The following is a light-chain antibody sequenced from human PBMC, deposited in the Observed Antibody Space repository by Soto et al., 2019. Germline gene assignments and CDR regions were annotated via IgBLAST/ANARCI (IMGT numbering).Light chain of an antibody. Sequence: DIALTQSPGTLSLSPGDRAILSCRASQSVNSGSLAWYQQRPGQAPRLLIYGATIRATGIPDKFSGSGSGTDFTLTISRLEPEDFAVYYCQQYGSSPGTFGQGTKLEIK. CDR1: QSVNSGS. J-gene: IGKJ2*01. CDR2: GAT. V-gene: IGKV3-20*01. CDR3: QQYGSSPGT.